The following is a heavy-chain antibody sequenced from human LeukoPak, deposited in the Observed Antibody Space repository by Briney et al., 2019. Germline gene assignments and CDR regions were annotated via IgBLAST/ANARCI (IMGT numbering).Heavy chain of an antibody. J-gene: IGHJ5*02. CDR1: GHTFTAYN. D-gene: IGHD2-8*01. Sequence: ASVKVSCKASGHTFTAYNMHWVRQAPGQGLGWMGFVNPNSGATNYAQKFQGRVTMTSDRSITAAYMELSSLRPDDTAVYFCTRDSIGVSASWGQGTLVTVSS. CDR2: VNPNSGAT. V-gene: IGHV1-2*02. CDR3: TRDSIGVSAS.